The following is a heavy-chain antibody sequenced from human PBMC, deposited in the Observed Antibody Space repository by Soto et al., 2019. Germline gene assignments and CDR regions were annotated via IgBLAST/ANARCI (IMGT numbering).Heavy chain of an antibody. D-gene: IGHD3-3*01. CDR2: ISFDGYKR. V-gene: IGHV3-30*15. J-gene: IGHJ6*02. CDR3: ARDPPPYSADFLRFFGLDV. CDR1: GFTFKSFA. Sequence: QVELVESGGDVVQPGKSLRLSCVGSGFTFKSFAMHWVRQASGKGLERVEGISFDGYKRYYSDSVEGRFTISGDNSRNAVYLEVSSLTIEDSAVYFCARDPPPYSADFLRFFGLDVWGQGTRVTVSS.